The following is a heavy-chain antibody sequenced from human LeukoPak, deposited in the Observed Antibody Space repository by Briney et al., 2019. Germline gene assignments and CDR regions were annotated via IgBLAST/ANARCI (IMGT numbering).Heavy chain of an antibody. Sequence: TGGSLRLSCAASGFTVSSDYVSGVRQAPGKGLEWVSIIYSGGSTYYADSVKGRFNISRDNSKNTLYLQMKSLRAEDTAVYYCARDPGGYSGSSRFDPWGQGTLVTVSS. V-gene: IGHV3-66*01. CDR3: ARDPGGYSGSSRFDP. D-gene: IGHD1-26*01. CDR1: GFTVSSDY. CDR2: IYSGGST. J-gene: IGHJ5*02.